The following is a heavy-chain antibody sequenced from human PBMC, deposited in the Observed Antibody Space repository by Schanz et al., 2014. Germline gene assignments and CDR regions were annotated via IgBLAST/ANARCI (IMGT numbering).Heavy chain of an antibody. V-gene: IGHV4-34*09. Sequence: QVQLQESGPGLVKPSQTLSLTCTVYGGSFSGYYWSWIRQPPGKGLEWIAEINHGGSTNYNPSLKSRLIISVDKFKNQFSLNLSSATAADTAVYYCARDRGHGDLPGDIWGQGTMVTVSS. J-gene: IGHJ3*02. CDR3: ARDRGHGDLPGDI. CDR1: GGSFSGYY. D-gene: IGHD4-17*01. CDR2: INHGGST.